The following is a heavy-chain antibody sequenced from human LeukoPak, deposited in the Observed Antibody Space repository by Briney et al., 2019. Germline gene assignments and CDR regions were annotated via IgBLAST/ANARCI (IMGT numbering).Heavy chain of an antibody. D-gene: IGHD3-16*01. V-gene: IGHV3-74*01. CDR1: GFSFSEYW. J-gene: IGHJ4*02. CDR3: ARASFRGFDY. CDR2: MDGDGINT. Sequence: GASLRLSCAASGFSFSEYWMHWVRHAPGKGLVWVSRMDGDGINTNYADSVKGRFTISRDNAKKTLYLQMNSLRVEDTAVYYCARASFRGFDYWGQGTLVTVSS.